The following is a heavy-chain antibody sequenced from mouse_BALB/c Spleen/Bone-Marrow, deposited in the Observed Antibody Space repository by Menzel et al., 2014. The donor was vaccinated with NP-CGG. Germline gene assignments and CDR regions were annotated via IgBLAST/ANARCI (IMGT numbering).Heavy chain of an antibody. CDR1: GFTFSSFG. Sequence: EVKLMESGGGLVHPGGSRKLSCAASGFTFSSFGMHWVRQAPEKGLEWVAYISGGSSTIFYADTLKGRFTVSRDNPKNTLFLQMTSLRSEDTAMYYCTRGGNWDDFDYWGQGTTLTVST. CDR3: TRGGNWDDFDY. D-gene: IGHD4-1*01. V-gene: IGHV5-17*02. CDR2: ISGGSSTI. J-gene: IGHJ2*01.